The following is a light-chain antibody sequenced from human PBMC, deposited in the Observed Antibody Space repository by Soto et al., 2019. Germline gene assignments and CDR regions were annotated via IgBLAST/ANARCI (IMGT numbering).Light chain of an antibody. CDR1: QTISTW. J-gene: IGKJ2*01. Sequence: GDRVTITCRASQTISTWLAWYQQKPGKAPKLLIYDASSLESGVPSRFSGSGSGTEFTLTISSLQPDDFATYYCQQYPGTFGQGTKVDTK. V-gene: IGKV1-5*01. CDR2: DAS. CDR3: QQYPGT.